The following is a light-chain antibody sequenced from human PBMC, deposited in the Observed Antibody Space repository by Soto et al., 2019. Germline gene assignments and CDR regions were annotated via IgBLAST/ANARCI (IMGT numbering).Light chain of an antibody. J-gene: IGKJ1*01. Sequence: ESVLTQSPGTLSLSPGERATLSCRASQSVTSSYLAWYQQKPGQAPRLLIYGASSRATGIPDRFSGSGSGTDFTLTISRLAPEDFAVYYCQQYGSSPRTFGQGTKVEIK. V-gene: IGKV3-20*01. CDR2: GAS. CDR3: QQYGSSPRT. CDR1: QSVTSSY.